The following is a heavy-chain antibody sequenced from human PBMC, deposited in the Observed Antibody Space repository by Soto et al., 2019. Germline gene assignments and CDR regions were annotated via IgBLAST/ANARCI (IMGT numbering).Heavy chain of an antibody. J-gene: IGHJ4*02. CDR2: ISAHNGNT. D-gene: IGHD1-1*01. V-gene: IGHV1-18*01. CDR1: GYAFTTYG. Sequence: QVHLVQSGAEVKKPGASVKVSCKGSGYAFTTYGITWVRQAPGQGLEWMGWISAHNGNTNYAQKRQGRVPVTRDTSTSTAYMELRSLRPDDTAVYYCARGRYGDYWGQGALVTVSS. CDR3: ARGRYGDY.